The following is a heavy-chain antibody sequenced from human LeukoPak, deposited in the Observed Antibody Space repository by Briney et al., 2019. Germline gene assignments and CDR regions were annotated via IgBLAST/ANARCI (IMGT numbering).Heavy chain of an antibody. Sequence: PAGSLRLSCAASGFTFSSYAMSWVRQAPAQGLELLSAISGSGVSTYYADSVKGRFTISRDNSKNTLYLQMNSLRAEDTAVYYCAKDRQKYYYDSSGYYYSFDYWGQGTLVTVSS. CDR2: ISGSGVST. D-gene: IGHD3-22*01. CDR1: GFTFSSYA. CDR3: AKDRQKYYYDSSGYYYSFDY. J-gene: IGHJ4*02. V-gene: IGHV3-23*01.